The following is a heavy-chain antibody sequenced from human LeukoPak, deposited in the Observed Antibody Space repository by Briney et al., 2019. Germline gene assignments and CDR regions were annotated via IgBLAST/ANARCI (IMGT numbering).Heavy chain of an antibody. J-gene: IGHJ5*02. CDR1: GYTFTNYG. D-gene: IGHD1-26*01. CDR2: ISAYNGHT. CDR3: ARDNSVGDNAWWFDP. V-gene: IGHV1-18*01. Sequence: ASVKVSCKASGYTFTNYGISWVRQAPGQGLEWMGWISAYNGHTKYAQKVQGRVTMTRDMSTSTDYMELSSLRSEDTAIYYCARDNSVGDNAWWFDPWGQGTLVTVSS.